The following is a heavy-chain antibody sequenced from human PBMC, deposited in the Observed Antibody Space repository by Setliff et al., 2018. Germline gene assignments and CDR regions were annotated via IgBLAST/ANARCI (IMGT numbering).Heavy chain of an antibody. Sequence: VASVKVSCKASGGTFSSYAISWVRQAPGQGLEWMGGTIPIFGTANYAQKFPGRVTITADESTSTAYMELSSLRSEDTAVYYCARVSRTIVAARGFDYWGQGTLVTVSS. D-gene: IGHD1-26*01. CDR1: GGTFSSYA. CDR2: TIPIFGTA. CDR3: ARVSRTIVAARGFDY. V-gene: IGHV1-69*13. J-gene: IGHJ4*02.